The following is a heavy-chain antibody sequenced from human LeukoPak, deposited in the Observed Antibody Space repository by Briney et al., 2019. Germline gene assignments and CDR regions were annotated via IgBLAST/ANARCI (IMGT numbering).Heavy chain of an antibody. V-gene: IGHV3-30*02. D-gene: IGHD3-10*01. CDR2: IRYDGSNK. J-gene: IGHJ4*02. CDR1: GFTFSSYG. CDR3: ARDGEVWVGELSDFDY. Sequence: PGGSLRLSCAASGFTFSSYGMHWVRQAPGKGLEWVAFIRYDGSNKYYADSVKGRFTISRDNSKNTLYLQMNSLRAEDTAVYYCARDGEVWVGELSDFDYWGQGTLVTVSS.